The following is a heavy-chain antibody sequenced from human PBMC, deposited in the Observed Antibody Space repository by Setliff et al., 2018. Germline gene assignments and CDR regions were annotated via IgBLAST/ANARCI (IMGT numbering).Heavy chain of an antibody. D-gene: IGHD2-2*01. CDR3: ARSDGNFQYPDD. Sequence: SETLSLTCSVSGASISSGNDFWNWIRQPAGKGLEWIGNIYTNGGTDYSPSLRSRVTISLGTSKNQFSLQLTSVTAADTAIYYCARSDGNFQYPDDWGQGTLVTVSS. J-gene: IGHJ4*01. V-gene: IGHV4-61*09. CDR2: IYTNGGT. CDR1: GASISSGNDF.